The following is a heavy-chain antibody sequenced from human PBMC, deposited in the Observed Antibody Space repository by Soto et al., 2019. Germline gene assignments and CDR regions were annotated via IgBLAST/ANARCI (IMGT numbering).Heavy chain of an antibody. V-gene: IGHV1-2*02. CDR1: GYPVTAYY. CDR3: ARGGGVGVAGSAAFDM. D-gene: IGHD3-3*01. Sequence: QLHLVQSGAVVKKPGASVTVSCSASGYPVTAYYMHWVRQAPGRGLEWMGGINPATGAAKYTQTFQGRVTMTRASAKSTVLMELGGLASEDTGVFYCARGGGVGVAGSAAFDMWGQGILVIVSS. J-gene: IGHJ3*02. CDR2: INPATGAA.